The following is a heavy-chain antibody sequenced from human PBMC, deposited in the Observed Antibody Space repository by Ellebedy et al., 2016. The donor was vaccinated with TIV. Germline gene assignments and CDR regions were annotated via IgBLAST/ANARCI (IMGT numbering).Heavy chain of an antibody. J-gene: IGHJ4*02. CDR3: ARDRGPLNPNSSGWDTLDY. V-gene: IGHV4-4*07. Sequence: SETLSLTCTVSGDSINSYYWSWMRQPAGKGLEWIGRIYTSGSTNYNPSLQSRITMSVDTSKNQFSLTVSSVTAADTAVYYCARDRGPLNPNSSGWDTLDYWGRGTLVTV. D-gene: IGHD6-19*01. CDR1: GDSINSYY. CDR2: IYTSGST.